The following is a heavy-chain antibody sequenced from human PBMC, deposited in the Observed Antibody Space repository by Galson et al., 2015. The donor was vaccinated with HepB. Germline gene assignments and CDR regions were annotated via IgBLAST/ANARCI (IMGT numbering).Heavy chain of an antibody. CDR2: IKQDGSEK. CDR1: GFTFSSYW. V-gene: IGHV3-7*01. Sequence: SLRLSCAASGFTFSSYWMSWVRQAPGKGLEWVANIKQDGSEKYYVDSVKGRFTISRDNAKNSLYLQMNSLRAGDTAVYYCAKEGEVVPADRWFDPWGQGTLFTVSS. D-gene: IGHD2-2*01. J-gene: IGHJ5*02. CDR3: AKEGEVVPADRWFDP.